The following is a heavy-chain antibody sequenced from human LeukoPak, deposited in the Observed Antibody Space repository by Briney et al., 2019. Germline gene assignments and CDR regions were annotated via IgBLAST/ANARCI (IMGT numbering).Heavy chain of an antibody. CDR1: GGTFSSYA. CDR3: ARGSGVWHWFDP. V-gene: IGHV1-18*01. D-gene: IGHD3-3*01. J-gene: IGHJ5*02. CDR2: ISAYNGNT. Sequence: ASVKVSCKASGGTFSSYAISWVRQAPGQGLEWMGWISAYNGNTNYAQKLQGRVTMTTDTSTGTAYMELRSLRSDDTAVYYCARGSGVWHWFDPWGQGTLVTVSS.